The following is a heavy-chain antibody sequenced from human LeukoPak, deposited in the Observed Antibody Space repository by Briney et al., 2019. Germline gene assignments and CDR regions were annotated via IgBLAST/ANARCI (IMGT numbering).Heavy chain of an antibody. CDR3: AREGFDSYGYY. V-gene: IGHV3-7*01. J-gene: IGHJ4*02. Sequence: GGSMRLSCAASGFTFSSYWMSWVRQPPGKGLEWVANIKQDGSEKYYVDSVKGRFTISRDNAKNSLYLQMNSLRAEDTAVYYCAREGFDSYGYYWGQGTLVTVS. CDR1: GFTFSSYW. D-gene: IGHD5-18*01. CDR2: IKQDGSEK.